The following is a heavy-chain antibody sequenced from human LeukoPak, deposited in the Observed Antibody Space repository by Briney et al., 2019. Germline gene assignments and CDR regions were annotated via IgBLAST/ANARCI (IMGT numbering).Heavy chain of an antibody. CDR2: IGADGSRP. D-gene: IGHD6-19*01. V-gene: IGHV3-43*02. Sequence: GGSLKLSCAASGFTFGEYAMHWVRQLPGKVLEWDSLIGADGSRPDYAASVKGRFTISRDNTKDSLYLEMNSLKTEDTALYYCAKVLRRSGWFYFDYWGQGTLVTVSS. J-gene: IGHJ4*02. CDR3: AKVLRRSGWFYFDY. CDR1: GFTFGEYA.